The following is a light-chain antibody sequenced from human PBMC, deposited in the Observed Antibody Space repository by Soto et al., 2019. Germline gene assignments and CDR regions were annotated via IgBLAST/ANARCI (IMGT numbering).Light chain of an antibody. CDR1: SNDIGGYNY. CDR2: DVS. CDR3: SSYGASSTL. V-gene: IGLV2-14*03. Sequence: ALTQPAPVSGSPGQSITIPCTGTSNDIGGYNYVSWYQQHPGKVPKLMIFDVSYRPSGISDRFSGSKSGNTASLTISGLQPEDEADYYCSSYGASSTLFGGGTKVTVL. J-gene: IGLJ2*01.